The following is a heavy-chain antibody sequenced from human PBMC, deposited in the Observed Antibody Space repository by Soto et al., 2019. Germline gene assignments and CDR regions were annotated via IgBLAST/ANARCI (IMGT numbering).Heavy chain of an antibody. D-gene: IGHD3-10*01. Sequence: SVKVSCKASGGTFSSYTISWVRQAPGQGLEWMGRIIPILGIANYAQKFQGRVTITADKSTSTAYMELSSLRSEDTAVYYCARDLMVRGVTYYYYMDVWGKGTTVTVSS. CDR3: ARDLMVRGVTYYYYMDV. V-gene: IGHV1-69*04. CDR2: IIPILGIA. J-gene: IGHJ6*03. CDR1: GGTFSSYT.